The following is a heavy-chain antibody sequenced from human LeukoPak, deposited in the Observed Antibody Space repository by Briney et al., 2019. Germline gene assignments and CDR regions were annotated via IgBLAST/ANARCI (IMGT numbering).Heavy chain of an antibody. D-gene: IGHD3-22*01. CDR3: ARGYDSSGYYSGGYFDY. Sequence: SETLSLTCAVYGGSFSGYFWSWIRQPPGKGLEWIGEINHSGSTNYNPSLKSRVTISVDTPKNQFSLKLSSVTAADTAVYSCARGYDSSGYYSGGYFDYWGQGTLVTVSS. CDR1: GGSFSGYF. J-gene: IGHJ4*02. CDR2: INHSGST. V-gene: IGHV4-34*01.